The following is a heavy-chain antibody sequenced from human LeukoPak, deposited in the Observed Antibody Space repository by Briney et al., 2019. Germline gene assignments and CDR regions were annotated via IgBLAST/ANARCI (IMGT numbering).Heavy chain of an antibody. J-gene: IGHJ4*02. D-gene: IGHD2-2*01. Sequence: SETLSLTCSVSGGSISSSTYYWGWIRQPPGKGVGWIGSIYYSGSTYYNPSLKGRVTISVDTSKNQFSLKLISVTAADTAVYYCARVAVPAANDYWGQGTLVTVSS. CDR3: ARVAVPAANDY. V-gene: IGHV4-39*01. CDR1: GGSISSSTYY. CDR2: IYYSGST.